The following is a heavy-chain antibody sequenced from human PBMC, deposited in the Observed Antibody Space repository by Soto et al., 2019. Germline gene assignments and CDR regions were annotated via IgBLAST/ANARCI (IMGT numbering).Heavy chain of an antibody. V-gene: IGHV3-53*02. CDR3: ARMASGYSYVYANWYFDL. D-gene: IGHD5-18*01. J-gene: IGHJ2*01. Sequence: EVQLVETGGGLIQPGGSLRLSCAASGFTVSSNYMSWVRQAPGKGLEWVSVIYSGGSTYHADSVKGRFTISRDNSKNTLYLQMNSLRDEDTAVYYCARMASGYSYVYANWYFDLWGRGTLVTVSS. CDR1: GFTVSSNY. CDR2: IYSGGST.